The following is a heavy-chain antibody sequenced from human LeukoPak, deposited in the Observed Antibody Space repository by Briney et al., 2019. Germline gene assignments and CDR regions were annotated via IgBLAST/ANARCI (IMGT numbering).Heavy chain of an antibody. CDR3: ARIVGASDY. CDR1: GGSISSSSYY. D-gene: IGHD1-26*01. CDR2: IHYSGST. V-gene: IGHV4-39*01. Sequence: SSETLSLTCTVSGGSISSSSYYWGWIRQPPGKGLEWIGSIHYSGSTYYNPSLKSRVTISVDTSKNQFSLKLSSVTAADTAVYYCARIVGASDYWGQGTLVTVSS. J-gene: IGHJ4*02.